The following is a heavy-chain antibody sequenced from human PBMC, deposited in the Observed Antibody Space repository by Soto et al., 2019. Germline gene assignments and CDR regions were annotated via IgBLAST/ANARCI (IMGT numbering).Heavy chain of an antibody. CDR3: ARWSYLDY. CDR2: ISGSDGKT. V-gene: IGHV3-23*01. CDR1: GFSFGSYA. D-gene: IGHD3-3*01. Sequence: GGSLRLSCVASGFSFGSYALTWVRQAPGKGLEWVSTISGSDGKTFYADAVKGRFSISRDISQSTLYLQMNSLRADDTAIYYCARWSYLDYWGQGTRVTVLL. J-gene: IGHJ4*02.